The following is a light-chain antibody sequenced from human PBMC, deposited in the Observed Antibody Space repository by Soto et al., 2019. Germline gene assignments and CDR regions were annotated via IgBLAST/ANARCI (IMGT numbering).Light chain of an antibody. J-gene: IGKJ3*01. V-gene: IGKV3-11*01. CDR2: DAS. CDR3: QQRSNWPIT. CDR1: LSVSSY. Sequence: DIVLTQSPATLSLSPGESPTLSCRASLSVSSYLAWYQQQPGQGPRLLIYDASNRATASPARFSGSGSGTDYTLTISSLEPEDFAVYYCQQRSNWPITFGPGTRVEIK.